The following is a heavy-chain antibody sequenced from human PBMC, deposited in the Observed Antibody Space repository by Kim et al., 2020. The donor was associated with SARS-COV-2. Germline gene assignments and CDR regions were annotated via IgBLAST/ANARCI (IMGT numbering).Heavy chain of an antibody. V-gene: IGHV4-39*01. J-gene: IGHJ4*02. Sequence: PHLKSRVTISVDTSKNQFSLKLSSVTAADTAVYYCARHYYYDSSGPVDYWGQGTLVTVSS. D-gene: IGHD3-22*01. CDR3: ARHYYYDSSGPVDY.